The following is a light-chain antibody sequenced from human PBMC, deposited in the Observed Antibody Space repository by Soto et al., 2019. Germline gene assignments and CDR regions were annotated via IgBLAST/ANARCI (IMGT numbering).Light chain of an antibody. J-gene: IGLJ1*01. CDR2: EVS. V-gene: IGLV2-14*01. CDR1: SSDVGGYNY. CDR3: SSYTSRTNYV. Sequence: QSALTQPASVSGSPGQSITISCTGTSSDVGGYNYVSWYQQHPGKAPKLMIYEVSNRPSGVSFRFSGSKSGNTASLTISGLQAEDEADYYCSSYTSRTNYVLGNGTKVT.